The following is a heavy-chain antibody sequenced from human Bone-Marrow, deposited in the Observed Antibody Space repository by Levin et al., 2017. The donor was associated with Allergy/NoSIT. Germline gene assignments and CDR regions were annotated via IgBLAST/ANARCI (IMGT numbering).Heavy chain of an antibody. V-gene: IGHV3-30*18. CDR1: GFTFSTNG. D-gene: IGHD6-13*01. CDR2: ISYDGSNE. J-gene: IGHJ4*02. CDR3: AKGSAAAGGFDY. Sequence: GESLKISCAASGFTFSTNGMHWVRQALGKGLEWVAVISYDGSNEYYGDSVKGRFTISRDNSKNTVYLQMNSLRAEDTAVYYCAKGSAAAGGFDYWGQGSLVTVSS.